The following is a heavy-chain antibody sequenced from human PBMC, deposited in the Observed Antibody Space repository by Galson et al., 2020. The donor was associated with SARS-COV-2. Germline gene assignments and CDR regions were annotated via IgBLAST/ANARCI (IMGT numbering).Heavy chain of an antibody. J-gene: IGHJ2*01. CDR2: ISGSGGST. CDR3: AKGHCSGGSCYSVYANWYFDR. Sequence: GGSLRLSCAASGFTFSSYAMSWVRQAPGKGLEWVSAISGSGGSTYYADSVKGRFTISRDNSKNTLYLQMNSLRAEDTAVYYCAKGHCSGGSCYSVYANWYFDRWGRGTLGTVSS. V-gene: IGHV3-23*01. D-gene: IGHD2-15*01. CDR1: GFTFSSYA.